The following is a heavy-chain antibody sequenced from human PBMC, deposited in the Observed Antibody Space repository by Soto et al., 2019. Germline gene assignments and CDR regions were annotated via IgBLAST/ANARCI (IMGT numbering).Heavy chain of an antibody. CDR1: GGTFSSYA. CDR3: ARDLAYYYDSSGLPHWFDP. CDR2: IIPIFGTA. V-gene: IGHV1-69*13. D-gene: IGHD3-22*01. Sequence: SVKVSCKASGGTFSSYAISWVRQAPGQGLEWMGGIIPIFGTANYAQKFQGRVTITADESTSTAYMELSSLRSEDTAVYYCARDLAYYYDSSGLPHWFDPWGQGTRVTVS. J-gene: IGHJ5*02.